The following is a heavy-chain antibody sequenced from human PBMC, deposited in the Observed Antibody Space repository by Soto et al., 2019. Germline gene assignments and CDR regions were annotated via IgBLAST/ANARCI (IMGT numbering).Heavy chain of an antibody. Sequence: SETLSLTCAVYGGSFSGYSWGWIRQPPGKGLEWIATLYSDRDTYYNPSLKSRVTISADTSQNQFSLDLTSVTATDTAVYFCARHPGYCSGGRCNGQYTLDVWGQGTTVTVSS. J-gene: IGHJ6*02. CDR3: ARHPGYCSGGRCNGQYTLDV. D-gene: IGHD2-15*01. CDR1: GGSFSGYS. CDR2: LYSDRDT. V-gene: IGHV4-34*11.